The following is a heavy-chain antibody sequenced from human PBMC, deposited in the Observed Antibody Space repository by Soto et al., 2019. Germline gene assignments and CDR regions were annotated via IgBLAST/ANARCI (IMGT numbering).Heavy chain of an antibody. J-gene: IGHJ4*02. CDR1: GFTFSSYG. Sequence: GGSLRLSWASSGFTFSSYGMHWVRQAPGKGLEWGAVIAYDGSNKYYADSVKGRFNISRDNSNNTLYLQMNSLRAEDTAVYYCAKVPYDSSGYSYYFDYWGRGTLVTVPS. CDR2: IAYDGSNK. CDR3: AKVPYDSSGYSYYFDY. D-gene: IGHD3-22*01. V-gene: IGHV3-30*18.